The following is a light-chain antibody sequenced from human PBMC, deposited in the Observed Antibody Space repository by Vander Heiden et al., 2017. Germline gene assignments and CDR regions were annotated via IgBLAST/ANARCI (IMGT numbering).Light chain of an antibody. J-gene: IGLJ3*02. CDR1: SSDVGGYNY. CDR3: CSYAGTYSWV. V-gene: IGLV2-11*01. Sequence: QSALTQPRSVSGSPGQSVTISCTGTSSDVGGYNYVSWYQQHPGKAPKLMFNDVNKRPSGVPDRFSCFKSGNTASLTIFGLQAEDEADYYCCSYAGTYSWVFGGGTKLTVL. CDR2: DVN.